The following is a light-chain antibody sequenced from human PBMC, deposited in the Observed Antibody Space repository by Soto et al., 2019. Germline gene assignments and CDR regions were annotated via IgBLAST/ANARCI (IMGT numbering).Light chain of an antibody. Sequence: EIVMTQSPATLSVSPGERATLSCRASQSVSSSYLAWYQQRPGQAPRLLIYGAYSRATGIPDRFSGSGSGTDFTLTISRLEPEDFAVYYCQQYGSLWTFGQGTKVDIK. CDR1: QSVSSSY. V-gene: IGKV3-20*01. CDR2: GAY. CDR3: QQYGSLWT. J-gene: IGKJ1*01.